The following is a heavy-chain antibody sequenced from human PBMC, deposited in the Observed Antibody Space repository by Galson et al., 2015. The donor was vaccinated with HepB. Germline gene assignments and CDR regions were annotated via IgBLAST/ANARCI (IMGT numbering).Heavy chain of an antibody. CDR2: ISYDGSNK. J-gene: IGHJ3*02. D-gene: IGHD6-19*01. V-gene: IGHV3-30*18. CDR3: AKWPGPGVAGVPGAFDI. Sequence: SLRLSCAASGFTFSSYGMHWVRQAPGKGLEWVAVISYDGSNKYYADSVKGRFTISRDNSKNTLYLQMNSLRAEDTAVYYCAKWPGPGVAGVPGAFDIWGQGTMVTVSS. CDR1: GFTFSSYG.